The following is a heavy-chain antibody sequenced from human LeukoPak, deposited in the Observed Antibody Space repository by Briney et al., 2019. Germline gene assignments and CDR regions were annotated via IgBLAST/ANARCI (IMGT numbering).Heavy chain of an antibody. CDR2: INAGNGNT. J-gene: IGHJ4*02. D-gene: IGHD2-2*01. V-gene: IGHV1-3*01. Sequence: ASVKVSCKASGYDFTSYAMHWVRQAPGQRLEWMGWINAGNGNTKYSQKFQDRVTVTRDTSTSTAYMELSSLRSEDTAVYYCARPQYCSSTSCSFDYWGQGTLVTVSS. CDR3: ARPQYCSSTSCSFDY. CDR1: GYDFTSYA.